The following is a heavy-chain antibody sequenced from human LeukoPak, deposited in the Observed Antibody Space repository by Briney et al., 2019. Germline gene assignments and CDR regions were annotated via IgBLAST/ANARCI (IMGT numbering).Heavy chain of an antibody. CDR2: IKSKTDGGAT. V-gene: IGHV3-15*01. CDR3: TTEAYYYDSGAIKYFDY. D-gene: IGHD3-22*01. J-gene: IGHJ4*02. CDR1: GFTFSNAW. Sequence: KPGGSLRLSCAASGFTFSNAWMSWVRQAPGKGLEWVGRIKSKTDGGATHYAAPVKGRFTISRDDSKNTLYLPMNSLKTEDTAVYYCTTEAYYYDSGAIKYFDYWGQGTLVTVSS.